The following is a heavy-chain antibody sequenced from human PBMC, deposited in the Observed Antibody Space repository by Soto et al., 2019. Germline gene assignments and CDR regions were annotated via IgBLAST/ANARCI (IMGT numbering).Heavy chain of an antibody. CDR3: TTLYYDFWSGYYLAFDI. CDR1: GFTFSNAW. J-gene: IGHJ3*02. V-gene: IGHV3-15*01. Sequence: GGSLRLSCAASGFTFSNAWMSWVRQAPGKGLEWVGRIKSKTDGGTTDYAAPVKGRFTISRDDSKNTLYPQMNSLKTEDTAVYYCTTLYYDFWSGYYLAFDIWGQGTMVTVSS. CDR2: IKSKTDGGTT. D-gene: IGHD3-3*01.